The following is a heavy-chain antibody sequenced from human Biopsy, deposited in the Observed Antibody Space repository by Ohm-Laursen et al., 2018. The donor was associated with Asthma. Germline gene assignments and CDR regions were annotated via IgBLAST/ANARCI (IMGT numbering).Heavy chain of an antibody. CDR1: GGSVSSGSYY. D-gene: IGHD3-10*01. J-gene: IGHJ4*02. CDR3: ARERAGYYGSGSYLGY. CDR2: IYYSGGT. Sequence: SDTLSLTCTVSGGSVSSGSYYWSWIRQPPGKGLEWIGYIYYSGGTNYNPSLKSRVTISVDTSKNQFSLKLSSVTAADTAVYYCARERAGYYGSGSYLGYWGQGTLVTVSS. V-gene: IGHV4-61*01.